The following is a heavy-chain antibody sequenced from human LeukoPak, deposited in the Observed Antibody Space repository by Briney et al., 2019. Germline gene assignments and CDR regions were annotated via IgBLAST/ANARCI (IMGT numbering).Heavy chain of an antibody. J-gene: IGHJ6*03. CDR2: IRYDGNNK. CDR3: AKGSKLVVITRDHYMAV. CDR1: GFTFSSYG. Sequence: GGSLRLSCAASGFTFSSYGIHWVRQAPGRGLEWVAFIRYDGNNKYYADSVKGRFTISRDNSKNTLYLQMNSLRAGDTAVYYCAKGSKLVVITRDHYMAVWGKGTTVTISS. D-gene: IGHD3-22*01. V-gene: IGHV3-30*02.